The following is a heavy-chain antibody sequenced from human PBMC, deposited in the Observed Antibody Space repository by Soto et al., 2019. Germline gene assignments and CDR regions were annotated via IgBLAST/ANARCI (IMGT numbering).Heavy chain of an antibody. CDR3: ARDRDDYGSGNYYNRIDF. D-gene: IGHD3-10*01. CDR2: IIPIFGTP. V-gene: IGHV1-69*13. CDR1: GYTFTDYG. Sequence: SVKVSCKASGYTFTDYGISWLRQAPGQGLEWMGGIIPIFGTPNYAQRFQGRVTITADESTSTAYMELSRLRSEDTAVYYCARDRDDYGSGNYYNRIDFWGQGTLVTVSS. J-gene: IGHJ4*02.